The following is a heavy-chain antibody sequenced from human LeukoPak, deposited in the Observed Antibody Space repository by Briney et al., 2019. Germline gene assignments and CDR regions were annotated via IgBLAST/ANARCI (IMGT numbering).Heavy chain of an antibody. Sequence: GESLKISCKGSGYSFTNYWIGWVRQLPGKGLEWMGIIYPGDSDTRYSPSFQGQVTISADKSISTDYLQWSGLKASDTAMYYYARLMGTVTTKYFDYWGQGTLVTVSS. CDR1: GYSFTNYW. V-gene: IGHV5-51*01. D-gene: IGHD4-17*01. CDR2: IYPGDSDT. CDR3: ARLMGTVTTKYFDY. J-gene: IGHJ4*02.